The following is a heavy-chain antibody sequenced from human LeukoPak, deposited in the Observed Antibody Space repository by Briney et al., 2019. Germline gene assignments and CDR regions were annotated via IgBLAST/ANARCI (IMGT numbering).Heavy chain of an antibody. V-gene: IGHV3-23*01. J-gene: IGHJ4*02. D-gene: IGHD6-19*01. CDR1: GFTFPSYA. CDR2: IGAGGENT. Sequence: GESLSLSCAASGFTFPSYAMSWVRQAPGKGLEWVSGIGAGGENTDYADSVKGRFTISRDNSKNTLYLQVNSLRAEDTAAYYCAKNEGSSSARRFDYWGQGTLVTVSS. CDR3: AKNEGSSSARRFDY.